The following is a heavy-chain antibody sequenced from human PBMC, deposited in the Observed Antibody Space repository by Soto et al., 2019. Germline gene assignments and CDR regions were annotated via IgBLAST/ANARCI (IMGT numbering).Heavy chain of an antibody. J-gene: IGHJ6*03. D-gene: IGHD3-10*01. CDR3: AKGIVYGSGSYYLENYYMDV. Sequence: GSLRLSCAASGFTFSSYAMSWVRQAPGKGLEWVSAISGSGGSTYYADSVKGRFTISRDNSKNTLYLQMNSLRAEDTAVYYCAKGIVYGSGSYYLENYYMDVWGKGTTVTVSS. CDR1: GFTFSSYA. V-gene: IGHV3-23*01. CDR2: ISGSGGST.